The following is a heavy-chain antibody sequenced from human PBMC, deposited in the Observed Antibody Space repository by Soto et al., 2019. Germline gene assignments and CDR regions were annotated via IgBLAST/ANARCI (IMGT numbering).Heavy chain of an antibody. Sequence: PGGSLRLSCAASGFTFRSYGMHWVRQSPGKGLEWAAIIWGDGSEKYYANSVKGRFTISRDHSQSSVFLQMSSLRDEDTAVYYCAKDRQPDGIWTFDLWGQGTLVTVSS. V-gene: IGHV3-33*06. CDR1: GFTFRSYG. CDR2: IWGDGSEK. J-gene: IGHJ4*02. CDR3: AKDRQPDGIWTFDL. D-gene: IGHD3-9*01.